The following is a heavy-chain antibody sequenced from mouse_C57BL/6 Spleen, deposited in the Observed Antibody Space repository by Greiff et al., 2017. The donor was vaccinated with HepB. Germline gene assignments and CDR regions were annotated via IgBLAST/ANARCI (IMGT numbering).Heavy chain of an antibody. D-gene: IGHD1-1*01. J-gene: IGHJ2*01. Sequence: QVQLKQPGTELVKPGASVKLSCKASGYTFTSYWMLWVKQRPGQGLEWIGNINPSNGGTNYNEKFKSKATLTVDKSSSTAYMQLSSLTSEDSAVYYCARDYYVSSNFDYWGQGTTLTVSS. CDR1: GYTFTSYW. CDR3: ARDYYVSSNFDY. CDR2: INPSNGGT. V-gene: IGHV1-53*01.